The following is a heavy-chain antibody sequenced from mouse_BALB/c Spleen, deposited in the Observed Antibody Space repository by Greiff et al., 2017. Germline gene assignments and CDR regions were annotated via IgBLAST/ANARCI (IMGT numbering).Heavy chain of an antibody. V-gene: IGHV5-4*02. D-gene: IGHD1-2*01. Sequence: EVQLQESGGGLVKPGGSLKLSCAASGFTFSDYYMYWVRQTPEKRLEWVATISSGGSYTYYPDSVKGRFTISRDNAKNTLYLQMSSLKSEDTAMYYCARHEEITTATFDYWGQGTTLTVSS. CDR1: GFTFSDYY. CDR3: ARHEEITTATFDY. J-gene: IGHJ2*01. CDR2: ISSGGSYT.